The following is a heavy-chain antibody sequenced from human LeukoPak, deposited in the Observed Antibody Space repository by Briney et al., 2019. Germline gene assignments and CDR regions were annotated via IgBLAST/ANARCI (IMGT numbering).Heavy chain of an antibody. D-gene: IGHD6-19*01. CDR1: GGSISSYY. V-gene: IGHV4-39*07. CDR2: IYYSGST. J-gene: IGHJ6*03. Sequence: SETLSLTCTVSGGSISSYYWGWIRQPPGKGLEWIGSIYYSGSTYYNPSLKSRVTISVDTSKNQFSLKLSSVTAADTAVYYCARSGAVAGIYYYYYYMDVWGKGTTVTVSS. CDR3: ARSGAVAGIYYYYYYMDV.